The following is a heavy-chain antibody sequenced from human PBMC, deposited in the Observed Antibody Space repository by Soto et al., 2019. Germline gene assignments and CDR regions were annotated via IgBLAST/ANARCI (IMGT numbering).Heavy chain of an antibody. J-gene: IGHJ5*02. CDR2: IYYSGST. V-gene: IGHV4-39*01. Sequence: QLQLQESGPGLVKPSETLSLTCTVSGGSISSSSYYWGWIRQPPGKGLEWIGSIYYSGSTYYNPSLKSRVTISVDTSKNQFSLKLSSVTAADTAVYYCARHGIVVVPSGIGPTCFDPWGQGTLVTVSS. CDR3: ARHGIVVVPSGIGPTCFDP. D-gene: IGHD2-2*01. CDR1: GGSISSSSYY.